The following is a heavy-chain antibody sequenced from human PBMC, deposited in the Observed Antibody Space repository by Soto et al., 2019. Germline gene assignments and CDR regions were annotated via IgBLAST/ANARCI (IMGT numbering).Heavy chain of an antibody. D-gene: IGHD5-18*01. CDR2: IIPIFGTA. J-gene: IGHJ4*02. CDR3: ARQADSYGYDRGDY. Sequence: SVKVSGKASGGTFSSYAISWVRQAPGQGLEWMGGIIPIFGTANYAQKFQGRVTITADESTSTAYMELSSLRSEDTAVYYCARQADSYGYDRGDYWGQGTLVTVSS. V-gene: IGHV1-69*13. CDR1: GGTFSSYA.